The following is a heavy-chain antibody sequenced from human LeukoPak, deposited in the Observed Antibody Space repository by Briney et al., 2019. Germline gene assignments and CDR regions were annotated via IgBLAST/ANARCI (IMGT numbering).Heavy chain of an antibody. CDR3: ARVRYVPLYYYYMDV. V-gene: IGHV3-7*01. J-gene: IGHJ6*03. CDR2: IKKNRSEK. D-gene: IGHD1-1*01. CDR1: GFTFSSYS. Sequence: GGSLRLSCAASGFTFSSYSMSWVRQAPGKGLEWVSNIKKNRSEKYYVDSVKGRFTISRDNAKNSLYLQMNSLRAEDTAVYYCARVRYVPLYYYYMDVWGKGTTVTVSS.